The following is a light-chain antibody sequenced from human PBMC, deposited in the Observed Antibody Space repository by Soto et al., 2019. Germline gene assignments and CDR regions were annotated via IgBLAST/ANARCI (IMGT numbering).Light chain of an antibody. CDR3: TSYRSGSIHVV. CDR2: EVS. Sequence: QSVLTQPTSVSGSPGQSITISCTGTSSDVGGYNYVSWYQQHPGKAPKLMIYEVSNRPSGVSNRFSGSKSGNTASLTISGLQAEDEADYYCTSYRSGSIHVVFGGGTKVTVL. V-gene: IGLV2-14*01. J-gene: IGLJ2*01. CDR1: SSDVGGYNY.